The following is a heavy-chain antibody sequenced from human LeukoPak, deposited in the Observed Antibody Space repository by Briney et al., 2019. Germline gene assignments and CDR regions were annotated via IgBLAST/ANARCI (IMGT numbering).Heavy chain of an antibody. CDR1: GFTFSSYG. CDR3: ARVLSYYDFWSGYYMAHYYYYMDV. J-gene: IGHJ6*03. Sequence: GGSLRLSCAASGFTFSSYGMHWVRQAPGKGLEWVAFIRYNGSNKYYADSVKGRFTISRDNSKNTLYLQMNSLRAEDTAVYYCARVLSYYDFWSGYYMAHYYYYMDVWGKGTTVTVSS. CDR2: IRYNGSNK. V-gene: IGHV3-30*02. D-gene: IGHD3-3*01.